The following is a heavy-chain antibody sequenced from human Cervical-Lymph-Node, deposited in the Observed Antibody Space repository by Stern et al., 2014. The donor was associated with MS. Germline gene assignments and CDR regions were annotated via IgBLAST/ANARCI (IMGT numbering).Heavy chain of an antibody. V-gene: IGHV3-48*01. CDR1: GFNFSSYS. D-gene: IGHD3-22*01. J-gene: IGHJ4*02. Sequence: EVQLVQSGGGLVQPGESLRLSCAATGFNFSSYSLNWVRQAPGQGLEWISYITKTSGPIFYADSVKGRFTVSRDNAKNLLFLQMTSLRAEDTAVYYCAGDPDYFDTRGHYYFAYWGQGTPVTVSS. CDR2: ITKTSGPI. CDR3: AGDPDYFDTRGHYYFAY.